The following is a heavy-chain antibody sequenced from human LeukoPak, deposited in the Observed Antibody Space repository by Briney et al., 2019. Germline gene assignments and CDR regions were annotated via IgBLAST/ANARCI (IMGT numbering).Heavy chain of an antibody. CDR2: ISYDGSNK. V-gene: IGHV3-30-3*01. D-gene: IGHD2-15*01. Sequence: PGGSLRLSCAASGFTVSSYAMHWVRQAPGKGLEWVAVISYDGSNKYYADSVKGRFTISRDNSKNTLYLQMNSLRAEDTAVYYCARDGQGWLISIGYYYFDYRGQGTLVTVSS. CDR3: ARDGQGWLISIGYYYFDY. J-gene: IGHJ4*02. CDR1: GFTVSSYA.